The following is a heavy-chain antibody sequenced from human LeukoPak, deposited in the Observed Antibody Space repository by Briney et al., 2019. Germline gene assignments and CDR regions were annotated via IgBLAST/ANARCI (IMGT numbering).Heavy chain of an antibody. Sequence: PSETLSLTCTVSDDSMYIHYWSWIRQPPGKGLEWIGYIHYSGDTNYNPSLKSRVTISAGRSRNQFSLTLTSMTAADTAVYYCARTRVGDYSDCTWEDVWGQGTMVTVSA. CDR1: DDSMYIHY. CDR2: IHYSGDT. CDR3: ARTRVGDYSDCTWEDV. D-gene: IGHD4-11*01. J-gene: IGHJ3*01. V-gene: IGHV4-59*11.